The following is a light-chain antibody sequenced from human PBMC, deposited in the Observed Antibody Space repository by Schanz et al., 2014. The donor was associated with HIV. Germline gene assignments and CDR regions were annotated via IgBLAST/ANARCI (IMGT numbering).Light chain of an antibody. V-gene: IGKV1-5*03. CDR3: QQYNSHSPVYT. CDR2: KAS. CDR1: ESISEW. Sequence: QLTQSPSTLSASVGDRVSITCRTSESISEWMAWYQQKPGKAPKLLIYKASSLESGVPSRFRGSGSGREFTLIISSLQPDDVATYFCQQYNSHSPVYTFGQGTKLEIK. J-gene: IGKJ2*01.